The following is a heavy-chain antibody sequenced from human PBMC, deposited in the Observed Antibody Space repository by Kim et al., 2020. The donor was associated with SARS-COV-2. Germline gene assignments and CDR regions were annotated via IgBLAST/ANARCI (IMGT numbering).Heavy chain of an antibody. CDR2: ISYDGSNK. CDR3: ARAEEGARGYYGMDV. CDR1: GFTFSSYA. J-gene: IGHJ6*02. D-gene: IGHD1-26*01. Sequence: GGSLRLSCAASGFTFSSYAMHWVRQAPGKGLEWVAVISYDGSNKYYADSVKGRFTISRDNSKNTLYLQMNSLRAEDTAVYYCARAEEGARGYYGMDVWGQGTKVTVSS. V-gene: IGHV3-30-3*01.